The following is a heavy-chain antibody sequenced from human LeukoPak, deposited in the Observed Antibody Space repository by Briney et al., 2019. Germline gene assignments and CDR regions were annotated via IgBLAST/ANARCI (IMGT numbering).Heavy chain of an antibody. Sequence: GGSLRLSCAASGFTFSNYWMNWLRQVPGKGLEWVADIKQDGSEKYYVDSVKGRFTISRDNAKNSLYLQMNSLRAEDTAMYYCARAARAVLRFLEWLPRFDPWGQGTLVTVSS. J-gene: IGHJ5*02. V-gene: IGHV3-7*01. CDR2: IKQDGSEK. CDR3: ARAARAVLRFLEWLPRFDP. CDR1: GFTFSNYW. D-gene: IGHD3-3*01.